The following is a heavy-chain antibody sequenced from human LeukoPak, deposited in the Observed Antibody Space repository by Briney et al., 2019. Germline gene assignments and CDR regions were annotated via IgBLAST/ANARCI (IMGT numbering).Heavy chain of an antibody. CDR2: IKQDGSEK. D-gene: IGHD6-13*01. J-gene: IGHJ5*02. V-gene: IGHV3-7*03. CDR1: GFTFITYW. CDR3: ARGPLVTEQQLLP. Sequence: GGSLRLSCAASGFTFITYWMSWVRQAPGKGLEWMANIKQDGSEKYYVDSVKGRFTISRDNAKNSLYLQMNSLRAEDTAVYYCARGPLVTEQQLLPWGQGTLVTVSS.